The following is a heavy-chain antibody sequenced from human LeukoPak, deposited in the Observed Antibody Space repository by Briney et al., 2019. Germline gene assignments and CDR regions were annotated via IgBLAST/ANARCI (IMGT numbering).Heavy chain of an antibody. CDR1: GFTFSSYT. CDR3: TRHPAEGDY. J-gene: IGHJ4*02. D-gene: IGHD2-15*01. CDR2: INSNGDAT. V-gene: IGHV3-64*04. Sequence: GGSLRLSCSASGFTFSSYTMHWVRQAPGKGLEYFSGINSNGDATYYADSVKGRFTISRDNAKNSLYLQMNSLRAEDTAVYYCTRHPAEGDYWGQGTLVTVSS.